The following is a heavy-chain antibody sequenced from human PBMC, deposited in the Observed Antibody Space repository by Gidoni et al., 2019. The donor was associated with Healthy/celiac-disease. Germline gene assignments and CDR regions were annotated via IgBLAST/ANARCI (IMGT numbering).Heavy chain of an antibody. CDR1: GFTFDAYT. CDR3: AKASHNYDILTGYAGYFDY. J-gene: IGHJ4*02. V-gene: IGHV3-43*01. CDR2: ISWDGGST. D-gene: IGHD3-9*01. Sequence: EVQLVESGGVVVQPGGSLRLSCAASGFTFDAYTLPWVRQAPGKGLEWVSLISWDGGSTYYADSVKGRFTISRDNSKNSLYLQMNSLRTEDTALYYCAKASHNYDILTGYAGYFDYWGQGTLVTVSS.